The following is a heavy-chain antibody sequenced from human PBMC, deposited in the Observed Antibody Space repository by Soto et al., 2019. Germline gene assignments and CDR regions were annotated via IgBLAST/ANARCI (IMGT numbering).Heavy chain of an antibody. D-gene: IGHD3-10*01. CDR2: IYYTGST. Sequence: SETLSLTCTVSGGSISSSSYYWGWIRQPPGKGLEWIGSIYYTGSTNNNPSLKSRVTISVDNSKNQLSLTLNSVTAADTAVYYFTGSGGGEHNDYYFGLDVWGQGTTVTVSS. V-gene: IGHV4-39*07. CDR1: GGSISSSSYY. J-gene: IGHJ6*02. CDR3: TGSGGGEHNDYYFGLDV.